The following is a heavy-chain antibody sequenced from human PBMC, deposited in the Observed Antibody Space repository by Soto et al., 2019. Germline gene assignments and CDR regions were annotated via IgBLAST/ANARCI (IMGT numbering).Heavy chain of an antibody. V-gene: IGHV1-18*01. Sequence: QVQLVQSGAEVKRPGASVKVSCKASNYTFINFGISWVRQAPGQGLEWMGWITTFNGKTNYAQKFQGRITITADTSTSTAYMERRSLISDDTAVYYCVRVRFAYFDPPASDYWGQGTLVTVSS. CDR2: ITTFNGKT. CDR1: NYTFINFG. D-gene: IGHD3-9*01. J-gene: IGHJ4*02. CDR3: VRVRFAYFDPPASDY.